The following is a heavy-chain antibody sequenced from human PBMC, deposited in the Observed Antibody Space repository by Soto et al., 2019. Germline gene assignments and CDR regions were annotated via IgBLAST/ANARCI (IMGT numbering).Heavy chain of an antibody. CDR2: IFSNDEK. D-gene: IGHD6-19*01. J-gene: IGHJ5*02. CDR1: GFSLSNARMG. Sequence: QVTLKESGPVLVKPTETLTLTCTVSGFSLSNARMGVSWIRQPPGKALEGLAHIFSNDEKSYSTSLKSRLTISKDTSKSQVVLTMTKMDPVDTATYYCARIPKYSSGWGWFDPWGQGTLVTVSS. CDR3: ARIPKYSSGWGWFDP. V-gene: IGHV2-26*01.